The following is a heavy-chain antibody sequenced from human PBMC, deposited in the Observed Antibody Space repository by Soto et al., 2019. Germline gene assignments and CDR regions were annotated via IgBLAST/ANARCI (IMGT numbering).Heavy chain of an antibody. CDR3: ARGLAVVVAATTPYYYGMDV. D-gene: IGHD2-15*01. CDR1: GGTFTSYA. CDR2: IIPIFGTA. J-gene: IGHJ6*02. Sequence: ATVKVSCKASGGTFTSYAISWVRQAPGQGLEWMGGIIPIFGTANYAQKFQGRVTITADESTSTAYMELSSLRSEDTAVYYCARGLAVVVAATTPYYYGMDVWGQGTTVTVSS. V-gene: IGHV1-69*13.